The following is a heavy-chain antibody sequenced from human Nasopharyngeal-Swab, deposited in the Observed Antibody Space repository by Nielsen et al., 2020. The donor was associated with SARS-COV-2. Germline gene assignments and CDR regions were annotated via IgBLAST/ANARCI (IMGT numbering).Heavy chain of an antibody. CDR3: ATLGGGYYYGMDV. D-gene: IGHD2-15*01. CDR2: SSWNSGSI. CDR1: GFTFDDYA. V-gene: IGHV3-9*01. Sequence: SLKISCAASGFTFDDYAMHWVRQAPGKGLEWVSGSSWNSGSIGYADSVKGRFTISRDNAKNSLYLQMNSLRAEDTALYYCATLGGGYYYGMDVWGQGTTVTVSS. J-gene: IGHJ6*02.